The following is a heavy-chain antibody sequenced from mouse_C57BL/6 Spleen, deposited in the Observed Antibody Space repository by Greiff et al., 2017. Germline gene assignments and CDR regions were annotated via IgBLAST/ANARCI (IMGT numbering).Heavy chain of an antibody. V-gene: IGHV5-4*01. J-gene: IGHJ2*01. CDR2: ISDGGSYT. CDR3: ARDRGEAYFDY. D-gene: IGHD3-1*01. Sequence: EVKVVESGGGLVKPGGSLKLSCAASGFTFSSYAMSWVHQTPEKRLEWVATISDGGSYTYYPDNVKGRFTISRDNAKNNLYLQMSHLKSEDTAMYYCARDRGEAYFDYWGQGTTLTVSS. CDR1: GFTFSSYA.